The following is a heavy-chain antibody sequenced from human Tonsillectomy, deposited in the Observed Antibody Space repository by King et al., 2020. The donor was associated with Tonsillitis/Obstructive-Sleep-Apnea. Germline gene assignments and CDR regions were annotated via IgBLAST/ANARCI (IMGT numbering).Heavy chain of an antibody. Sequence: VQLVESGGGLVQPGGSLRLSCAASGFTFSSYAMTWVRQAPGKGLEWVSAISGSGGDTYSADFVMGRFTISRDNSKNTLYLQMNTLRVEDTAVYYCAKISSYSSGWYEGQFDYWGQGTLVTVSS. J-gene: IGHJ4*02. CDR3: AKISSYSSGWYEGQFDY. CDR1: GFTFSSYA. V-gene: IGHV3-23*04. D-gene: IGHD6-19*01. CDR2: ISGSGGDT.